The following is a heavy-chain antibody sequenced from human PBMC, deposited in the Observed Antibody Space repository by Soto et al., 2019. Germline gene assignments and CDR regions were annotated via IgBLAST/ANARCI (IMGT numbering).Heavy chain of an antibody. D-gene: IGHD3-10*01. CDR1: GFTFSSSA. CDR3: AKDTSRIRPGIAFDY. Sequence: GGSLRLSCAASGFTFSSSAMSWVRQAPGKGLEWVSAISGSGGSTYYADSVKGRFTISRDNSKNTLYLQMNSLRAEDTAVYYCAKDTSRIRPGIAFDYWGQGTLVTVSS. CDR2: ISGSGGST. V-gene: IGHV3-23*01. J-gene: IGHJ4*02.